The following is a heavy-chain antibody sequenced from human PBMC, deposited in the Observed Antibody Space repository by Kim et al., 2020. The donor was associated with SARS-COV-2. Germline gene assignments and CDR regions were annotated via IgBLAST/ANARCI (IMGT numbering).Heavy chain of an antibody. V-gene: IGHV4-59*08. D-gene: IGHD3-10*01. Sequence: SETLSLTCTVSGGSISSYYWSWIQQPPGKGLEWIGYIYYSGSTNYNPSLKSRVTISVDTSKNQFSLKLSSVTAADTAVYYCARQSPPRHYGSGSYYPFVPRPNYYYYGMDVWGQGTTVTVSS. J-gene: IGHJ6*02. CDR2: IYYSGST. CDR3: ARQSPPRHYGSGSYYPFVPRPNYYYYGMDV. CDR1: GGSISSYY.